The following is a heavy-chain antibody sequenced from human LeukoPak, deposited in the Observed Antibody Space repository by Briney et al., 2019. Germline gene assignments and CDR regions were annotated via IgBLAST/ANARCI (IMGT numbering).Heavy chain of an antibody. CDR1: GDSITSYY. V-gene: IGHV4-59*01. D-gene: IGHD1-1*01. CDR3: AKWHEGQLAFDS. CDR2: IHYTGKN. J-gene: IGHJ4*02. Sequence: SETLSLTCTVSGDSITSYYWNWVRLPPGKGLEWIGYIHYTGKNYYNPSLKSRVTMSVDMSKSQFSLKLSSVTAADTAVSYCAKWHEGQLAFDSWGQGTLVTVSS.